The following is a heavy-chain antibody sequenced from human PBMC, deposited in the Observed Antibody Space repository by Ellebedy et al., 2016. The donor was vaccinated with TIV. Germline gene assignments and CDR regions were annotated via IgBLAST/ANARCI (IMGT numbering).Heavy chain of an antibody. Sequence: ASVKVSXXVSGYTLTELSMHWVRQAPGKGLEWMGGFDPEDGETIYAQKFQGRVTMTEDTSTDTAYMELSRLRSDDTAVYYCAREGSLGSRTFQHWGQGTLVTVSS. J-gene: IGHJ1*01. V-gene: IGHV1-24*01. CDR2: FDPEDGET. D-gene: IGHD3-16*01. CDR3: AREGSLGSRTFQH. CDR1: GYTLTELS.